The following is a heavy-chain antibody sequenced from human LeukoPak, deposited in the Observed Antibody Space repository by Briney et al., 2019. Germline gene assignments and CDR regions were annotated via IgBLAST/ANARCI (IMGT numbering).Heavy chain of an antibody. Sequence: SETLSLTCTVSGGSISPYFWSWIRQPPGKGLEWIGYISYSGNTNYNPSLKSRVTISVDTAKNQVSLQLTSVTAVDTTVYYCARDDYRGVTNFDPWGQGTLVTVSS. J-gene: IGHJ5*02. V-gene: IGHV4-59*01. CDR2: ISYSGNT. D-gene: IGHD3-10*01. CDR3: ARDDYRGVTNFDP. CDR1: GGSISPYF.